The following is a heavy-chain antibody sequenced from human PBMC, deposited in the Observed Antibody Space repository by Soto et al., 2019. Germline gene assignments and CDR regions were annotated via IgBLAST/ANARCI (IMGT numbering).Heavy chain of an antibody. V-gene: IGHV1-18*04. J-gene: IGHJ6*02. CDR1: GYTFTSYG. CDR2: ISAYNGNT. Sequence: ASVKVSCKASGYTFTSYGISWVRQAPGQGLEWMGWISAYNGNTNYAQKLQGRVTMTTDTSTSTAYMELRSLRSDDTAVYYCARAPGGDRNLGYYYYYYGMDVWGQGTTVTV. CDR3: ARAPGGDRNLGYYYYYYGMDV. D-gene: IGHD2-21*02.